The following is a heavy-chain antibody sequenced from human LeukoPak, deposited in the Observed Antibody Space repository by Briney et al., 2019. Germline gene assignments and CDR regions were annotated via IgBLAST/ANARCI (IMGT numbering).Heavy chain of an antibody. J-gene: IGHJ4*02. CDR2: INHSGST. CDR3: ARGRYSSSWYDY. D-gene: IGHD6-13*01. CDR1: GGSISSYY. Sequence: SETLSLTCTVSGGSISSYYWSWLRQPAGKGLEWIGEINHSGSTNYNPSLKSRVTISVDTSKNQFSLKLSSVTAADTAVYYCARGRYSSSWYDYWGQGTLVTVSS. V-gene: IGHV4-34*01.